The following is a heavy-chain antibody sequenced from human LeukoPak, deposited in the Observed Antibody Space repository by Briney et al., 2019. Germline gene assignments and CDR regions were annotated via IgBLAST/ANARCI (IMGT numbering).Heavy chain of an antibody. V-gene: IGHV3-7*01. CDR1: GFTFSSYW. J-gene: IGHJ4*02. Sequence: GGSLRLSCAASGFTFSSYWMSWVRQAPGKGLEWVANIKQDGSEKYYVDSVKGRFTISRDNAKNSLYLQMNSLRAEDTAVYYCARVQWYGGDCFDYWGQGTLVTVSS. CDR2: IKQDGSEK. CDR3: ARVQWYGGDCFDY. D-gene: IGHD2-21*01.